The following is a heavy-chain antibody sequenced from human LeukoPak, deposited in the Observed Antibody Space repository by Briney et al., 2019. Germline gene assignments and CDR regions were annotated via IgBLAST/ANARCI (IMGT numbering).Heavy chain of an antibody. CDR1: GFTFSSYS. CDR3: AKAQGAGNWFDP. D-gene: IGHD4/OR15-4a*01. CDR2: ITRDTIYT. J-gene: IGHJ5*02. Sequence: GGSLRLSCAASGFTFSSYSMNWVRQAPGKGLEWVSSITRDTIYTFYADSVKGRFTISRDNAKNSLYLQMNSLRAEDTALYYRAKAQGAGNWFDPWGQGTLVTVSS. V-gene: IGHV3-21*04.